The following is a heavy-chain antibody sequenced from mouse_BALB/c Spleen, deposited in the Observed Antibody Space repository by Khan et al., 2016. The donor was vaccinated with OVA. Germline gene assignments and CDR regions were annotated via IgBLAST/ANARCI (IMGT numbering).Heavy chain of an antibody. D-gene: IGHD1-1*01. Sequence: QVQLQQSGAELAKPGASVKMSCKASGYTFINYWILWVKKRPGQGLEWIGYINPSTAYTEYNQNFKDKATLTADKSSSTAYMQLSSLTAEDSAVYYCARRGLRWDFDYWGQGTTLTVSS. CDR1: GYTFINYW. CDR2: INPSTAYT. J-gene: IGHJ2*01. V-gene: IGHV1-7*01. CDR3: ARRGLRWDFDY.